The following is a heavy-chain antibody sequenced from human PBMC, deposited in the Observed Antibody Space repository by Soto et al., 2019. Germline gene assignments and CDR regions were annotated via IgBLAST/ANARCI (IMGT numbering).Heavy chain of an antibody. CDR2: IWYDGSNQ. CDR1: GFTFSTYG. J-gene: IGHJ4*02. V-gene: IGHV3-33*01. D-gene: IGHD3-10*01. CDR3: ATDLGEFNYGSDYFDY. Sequence: GGSLRLSCAPSGFTFSTYGMHWVRQAPGKGLEWVAVIWYDGSNQYYADSVKGRFTISRDNSKNVLYLQMNSLRAEDTAVYYCATDLGEFNYGSDYFDYWGQGTPVTVYS.